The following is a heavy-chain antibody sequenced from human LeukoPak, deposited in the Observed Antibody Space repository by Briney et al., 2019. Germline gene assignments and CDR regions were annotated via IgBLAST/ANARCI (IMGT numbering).Heavy chain of an antibody. CDR1: GFSFSSYW. Sequence: GGSLRLSRAASGFSFSSYWMNWVRQAPGKGLVWVAHINTDGRTTTYADSVKGRFTISRDNAKNTLYLQMNSLRAEDTAVYYCARGGYCSSTSCPKDAFDIWGQGTMVTVSS. V-gene: IGHV3-74*01. D-gene: IGHD2-2*01. CDR3: ARGGYCSSTSCPKDAFDI. J-gene: IGHJ3*02. CDR2: INTDGRTT.